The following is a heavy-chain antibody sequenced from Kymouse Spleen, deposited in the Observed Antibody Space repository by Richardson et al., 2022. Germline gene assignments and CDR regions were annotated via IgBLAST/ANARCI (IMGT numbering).Heavy chain of an antibody. CDR2: IYYSGST. Sequence: QLQLQESGPGLVKPSETLSLTCTVSGGSISSSSYYWGWIRQPPGKGLEWIGSIYYSGSTYYNPSLKSRVTISVDTSKNQFSLKLSSVTAADTAVYYCARRGTGTTYYYYGMDVWGQGTTVTVSS. D-gene: IGHD1-7*01. CDR1: GGSISSSSYY. CDR3: ARRGTGTTYYYYGMDV. V-gene: IGHV4-39*01. J-gene: IGHJ6*02.